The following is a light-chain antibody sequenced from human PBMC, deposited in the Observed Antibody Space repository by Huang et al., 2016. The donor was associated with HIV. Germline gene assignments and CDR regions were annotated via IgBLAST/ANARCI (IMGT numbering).Light chain of an antibody. CDR1: QSLLYSSNNKNY. Sequence: DIVMTQSPDSLAVSLGERATINCKSSQSLLYSSNNKNYLAWYQQKPGQPPKLLIYWASTRESGVPDRFTGSGSGTVFTLTISSLQAEDVEVYYCQQYYNTPLTFGQGTKLEIK. J-gene: IGKJ2*01. CDR2: WAS. V-gene: IGKV4-1*01. CDR3: QQYYNTPLT.